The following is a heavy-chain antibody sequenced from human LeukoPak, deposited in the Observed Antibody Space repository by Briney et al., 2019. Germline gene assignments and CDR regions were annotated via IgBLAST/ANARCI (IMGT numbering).Heavy chain of an antibody. J-gene: IGHJ5*02. D-gene: IGHD2-2*03. Sequence: SETLSLTCAVSGYSLSSGYYWGWLRQPPGKGLEWTGIIYNSGSTYYNPSIKSRVTISVDTSKNQFSLKLSSVTAADTAVYYCARGSGRMDIVVVPAATNWFDPWGQGTLVTVSS. V-gene: IGHV4-38-2*01. CDR1: GYSLSSGYY. CDR3: ARGSGRMDIVVVPAATNWFDP. CDR2: IYNSGST.